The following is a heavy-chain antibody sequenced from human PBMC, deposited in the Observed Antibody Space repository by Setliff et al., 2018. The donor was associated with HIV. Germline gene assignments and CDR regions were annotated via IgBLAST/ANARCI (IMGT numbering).Heavy chain of an antibody. D-gene: IGHD3-10*01. CDR3: ARLWFGAPGTDFYYYGMDV. V-gene: IGHV2-26*01. CDR2: IFPNDEK. J-gene: IGHJ6*02. CDR1: GGSISSYYW. Sequence: KTSETLSLTCTVSGGSISSYYWSWIRQPPGKALEWLAHIFPNDEKSYSASLKSRVTISKDTSKSQVVLSLSNMDPVDTATYYCARLWFGAPGTDFYYYGMDVWGQGTTVTVSS.